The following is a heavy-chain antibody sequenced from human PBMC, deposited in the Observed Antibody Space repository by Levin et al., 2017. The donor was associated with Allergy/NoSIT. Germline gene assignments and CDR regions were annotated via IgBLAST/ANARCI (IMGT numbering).Heavy chain of an antibody. CDR1: GVAFGSYS. CDR2: ISSSSSSI. V-gene: IGHV3-48*02. Sequence: PGGSLRLSCVASGVAFGSYSMNWVRQAPGKGLEWISYISSSSSSIDYADSVKGRFTISRDNAQNSLFLQMNSRRDEVTAVYFCAGMKRNILQAFGIWGQGTMVTVSS. CDR3: AGMKRNILQAFGI. D-gene: IGHD2/OR15-2a*01. J-gene: IGHJ3*02.